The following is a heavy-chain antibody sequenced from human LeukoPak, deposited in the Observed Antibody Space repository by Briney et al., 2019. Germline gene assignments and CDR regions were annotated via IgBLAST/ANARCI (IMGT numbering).Heavy chain of an antibody. V-gene: IGHV1-2*06. CDR1: GYTFTGYY. Sequence: ASVKVSCKASGYTFTGYYMHWVRQAPGQGLEWMGRINPNSGGTNYAQKFQGRVTMTRDTSISTAYMELSRLRSDDTAVYYCAREGDTAMVSFDYWGQGTLDTVSS. J-gene: IGHJ4*02. CDR2: INPNSGGT. CDR3: AREGDTAMVSFDY. D-gene: IGHD5-18*01.